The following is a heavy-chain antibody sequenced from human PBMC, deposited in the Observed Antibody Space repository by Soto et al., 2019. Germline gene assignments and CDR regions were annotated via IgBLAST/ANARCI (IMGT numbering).Heavy chain of an antibody. J-gene: IGHJ4*02. D-gene: IGHD6-6*01. V-gene: IGHV1-46*01. Sequence: QVQLVQSGAEVKKPGASVKVSCKASGYTFTSYYMHWVRQAPGQGLEWMGIINPSGGSTSYAQKFQGRVTMTRDTSTSTVYMELSSLRSEDTAVYYCARDASSAIEQLVYDYWGQGTLVTVSS. CDR2: INPSGGST. CDR1: GYTFTSYY. CDR3: ARDASSAIEQLVYDY.